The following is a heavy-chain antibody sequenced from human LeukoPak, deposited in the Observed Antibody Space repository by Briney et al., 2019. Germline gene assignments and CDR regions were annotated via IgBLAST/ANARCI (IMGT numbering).Heavy chain of an antibody. CDR3: ARGTTVARMDV. Sequence: PSETLSLTCTVSGGSISSYFWSWIRQPPGKGLEWIGYIYYSGSTNYNPSLKSRVTISVDTSKNQFSLKLSSVTAADTAVYYCARGTTVARMDVWGKGTTVTISS. J-gene: IGHJ6*04. CDR1: GGSISSYF. CDR2: IYYSGST. V-gene: IGHV4-59*01. D-gene: IGHD4-23*01.